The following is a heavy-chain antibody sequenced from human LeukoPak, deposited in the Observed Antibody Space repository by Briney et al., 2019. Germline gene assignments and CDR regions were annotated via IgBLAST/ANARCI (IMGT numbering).Heavy chain of an antibody. V-gene: IGHV3-33*01. CDR2: IWYDGSNK. Sequence: GRSLRLSCAASGFTFSSYGMHWVRQAPGKGLEWVAVIWYDGSNKYYADSVKGRFTISRDNSKNTLYLQMNSLRAEDTAAYYCARDLGTSLRGYFDYWGQGTLVTVSS. CDR3: ARDLGTSLRGYFDY. J-gene: IGHJ4*02. D-gene: IGHD1-1*01. CDR1: GFTFSSYG.